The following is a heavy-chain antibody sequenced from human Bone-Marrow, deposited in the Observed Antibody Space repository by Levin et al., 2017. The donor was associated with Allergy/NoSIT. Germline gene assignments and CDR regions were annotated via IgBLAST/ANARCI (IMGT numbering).Heavy chain of an antibody. CDR3: ARGAIVVVPAAMYPFDY. CDR1: GFTFDDYG. V-gene: IGHV3-20*04. CDR2: INWNGGST. D-gene: IGHD2-2*01. Sequence: GESLKISCAASGFTFDDYGMSWVRQAPGKGLEWVSGINWNGGSTGYADSVKGRFTISRDNAKNSLYLQMNSLRAEDTALYYCARGAIVVVPAAMYPFDYWGQGTLVTVSS. J-gene: IGHJ4*02.